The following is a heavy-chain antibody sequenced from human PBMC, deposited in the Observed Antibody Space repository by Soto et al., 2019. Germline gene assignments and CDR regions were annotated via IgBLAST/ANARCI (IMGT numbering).Heavy chain of an antibody. J-gene: IGHJ4*02. Sequence: PSETLSLTCSVSGGSVSSTYWGWVRQSPGKGLEWIGYVYNSGSTIYSPSLKSRITISMDPSKNQFSLRLRSVTAADTAVYYCARIPYSSASFDYWGQGNLVTVSS. CDR2: VYNSGST. CDR3: ARIPYSSASFDY. V-gene: IGHV4-59*02. CDR1: GGSVSSTY. D-gene: IGHD6-19*01.